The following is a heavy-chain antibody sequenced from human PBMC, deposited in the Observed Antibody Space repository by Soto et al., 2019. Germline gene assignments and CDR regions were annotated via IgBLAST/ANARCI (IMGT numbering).Heavy chain of an antibody. J-gene: IGHJ4*02. CDR1: GGSISEYF. Sequence: PSETLSLTCSVSGGSISEYFWSWIRQSPGKGLEWIGYIYYLGSTDYNPSLKSRVTISVDTSKRQFSLRLTSVTAADTAVYYCARDGYDGSGSPYPAYWGPGTQVTVPQ. V-gene: IGHV4-59*01. CDR2: IYYLGST. D-gene: IGHD3-10*01. CDR3: ARDGYDGSGSPYPAY.